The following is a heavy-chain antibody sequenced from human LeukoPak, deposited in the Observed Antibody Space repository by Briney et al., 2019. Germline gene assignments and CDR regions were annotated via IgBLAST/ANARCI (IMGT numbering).Heavy chain of an antibody. V-gene: IGHV4-38-2*02. CDR3: ARAVPYYDYVWGSFKRRTFDY. CDR2: INHSGST. J-gene: IGHJ4*02. Sequence: SETLSLTCTVSGYSISSGYYWGWIRQPPGKGLEWIGSINHSGSTNYNPSLKSRVTISVDTSKNQFSLKLSSVTAADTAVYYCARAVPYYDYVWGSFKRRTFDYWGQGTLVTVSS. D-gene: IGHD3-16*01. CDR1: GYSISSGYY.